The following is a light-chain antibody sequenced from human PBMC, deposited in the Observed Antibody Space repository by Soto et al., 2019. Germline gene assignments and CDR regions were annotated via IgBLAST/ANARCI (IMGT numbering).Light chain of an antibody. V-gene: IGKV3-20*01. CDR1: QSVSSN. CDR2: GAS. J-gene: IGKJ1*01. CDR3: QQYGSSPT. Sequence: EIVLTQSPGTLSLSPGERATLSCRASQSVSSNLAWYQQKPGQAPRLLIYGASNRATDIADRFSGSGSGTDFTLTISGVEPEDFAVYYCQQYGSSPTFGQGTKVDIK.